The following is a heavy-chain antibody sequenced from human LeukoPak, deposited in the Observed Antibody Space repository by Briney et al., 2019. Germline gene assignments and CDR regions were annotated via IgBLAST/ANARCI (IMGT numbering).Heavy chain of an antibody. CDR1: GYTFTSYG. D-gene: IGHD4-11*01. CDR3: AIWSLSDKYSRQYYYMDV. Sequence: ASVKVSCKASGYTFTSYGISWVRQAPGQGLEWMGWISAYNGNTNYAQKFQGRVTITADESTSTAYMELSSLRSEDMAVYYCAIWSLSDKYSRQYYYMDVWGKGTTVTISS. V-gene: IGHV1-18*03. J-gene: IGHJ6*03. CDR2: ISAYNGNT.